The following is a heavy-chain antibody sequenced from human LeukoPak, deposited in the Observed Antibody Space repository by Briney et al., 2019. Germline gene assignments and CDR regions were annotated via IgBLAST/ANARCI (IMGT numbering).Heavy chain of an antibody. CDR1: GGSFSGYY. J-gene: IGHJ5*02. CDR2: INHSGST. CDR3: ASRVDYYGSGGAYNWFDP. Sequence: SETLSLTCAVYGGSFSGYYWSWIRQPPGKGLEWIGEINHSGSTNYNPSLKSRVTIPVDTSKNQFSLKLSSVTAADTAVYYCASRVDYYGSGGAYNWFDPWGQGTLVTVSS. D-gene: IGHD3-10*01. V-gene: IGHV4-34*01.